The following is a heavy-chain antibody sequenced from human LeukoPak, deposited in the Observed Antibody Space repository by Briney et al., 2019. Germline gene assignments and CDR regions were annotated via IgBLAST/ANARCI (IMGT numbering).Heavy chain of an antibody. J-gene: IGHJ5*02. V-gene: IGHV3-21*01. CDR1: GFTFSSYS. Sequence: GWSLRLSCAASGFTFSSYSMNWVRQAPGKGLEWVSSISSSSSYIYYADSVKGRFTISRDNAKNSLYLQMNSLRAEDTAVYYCARGRVPNWFDPWGQGTLVTVSS. CDR2: ISSSSSYI. CDR3: ARGRVPNWFDP.